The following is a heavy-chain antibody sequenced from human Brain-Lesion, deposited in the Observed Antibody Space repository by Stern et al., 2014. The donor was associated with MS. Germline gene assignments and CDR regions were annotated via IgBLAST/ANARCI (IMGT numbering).Heavy chain of an antibody. V-gene: IGHV3-9*01. J-gene: IGHJ4*02. CDR3: TKDSGYFSGLFDS. CDR1: GFTFDDFA. CDR2: INWNSCSL. D-gene: IGHD3-22*01. Sequence: EVQLVQSGGGLVQPGRSLRLSCAASGFTFDDFAMHWVRQAPGKGLEWVSGINWNSCSLAYADSVKGRFSISRDSAKNSLFLQMNRLRPEDTALYFCTKDSGYFSGLFDSWGQGALVTVSS.